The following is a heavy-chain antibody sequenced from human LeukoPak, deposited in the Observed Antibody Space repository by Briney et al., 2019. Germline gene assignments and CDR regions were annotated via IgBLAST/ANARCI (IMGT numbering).Heavy chain of an antibody. CDR2: ISSSGSTI. CDR3: AKARTPGIATATFDY. V-gene: IGHV3-11*01. Sequence: GGSLRLSCAASGFTFSDYYMSWIRQAPGKGLEWVSYISSSGSTIYYADSVKGRFTISRDNAKNSLYLQMNSLRAEDTALYYCAKARTPGIATATFDYWGQGTLVTVSS. D-gene: IGHD6-25*01. J-gene: IGHJ4*02. CDR1: GFTFSDYY.